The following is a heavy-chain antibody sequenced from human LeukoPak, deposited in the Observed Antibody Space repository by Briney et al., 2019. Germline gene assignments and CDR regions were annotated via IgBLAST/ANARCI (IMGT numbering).Heavy chain of an antibody. J-gene: IGHJ2*01. Sequence: GSLRLSCAASGFTFRDSGMHWVRQAPGKGLEWVAVISYDGIDKYYADSVKDRFTISRDNFKSSQYLQMNSLRVEDTAVYYCAKDAGRYLNWGYFDLWGRGTLVTVSS. D-gene: IGHD2-2*01. CDR2: ISYDGIDK. CDR1: GFTFRDSG. CDR3: AKDAGRYLNWGYFDL. V-gene: IGHV3-30*18.